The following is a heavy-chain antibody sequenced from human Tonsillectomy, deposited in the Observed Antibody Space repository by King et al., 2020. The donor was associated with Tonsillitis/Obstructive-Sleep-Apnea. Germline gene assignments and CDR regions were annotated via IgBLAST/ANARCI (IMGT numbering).Heavy chain of an antibody. CDR2: INPSGGST. J-gene: IGHJ3*02. D-gene: IGHD2-2*02. V-gene: IGHV1-46*01. CDR1: GYTFSNYY. CDR3: ARDHCSSTSCYTATLSGFDI. Sequence: QLVQSGAEVKKPGASVRLSCKASGYTFSNYYIHWVRQAPGQGLEWMGIINPSGGSTSYALRFQGRVTMTRDTSTSTVYMELSSLRSEDTALYYCARDHCSSTSCYTATLSGFDIWGQGTMVTVSS.